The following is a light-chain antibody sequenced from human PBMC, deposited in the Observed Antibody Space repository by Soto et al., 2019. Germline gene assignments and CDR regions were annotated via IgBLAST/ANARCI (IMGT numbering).Light chain of an antibody. J-gene: IGKJ1*01. CDR3: QQYNSYSEA. Sequence: DIQMTQSPSTLSASVGDRVTITCRASQTIINWLAWYQQKPGKAPKLLIYKASTLEGEVPSRFSGSGSETEFTLTISSLQPDDFATYYCQQYNSYSEAFGQGTKVDIK. V-gene: IGKV1-5*03. CDR1: QTIINW. CDR2: KAS.